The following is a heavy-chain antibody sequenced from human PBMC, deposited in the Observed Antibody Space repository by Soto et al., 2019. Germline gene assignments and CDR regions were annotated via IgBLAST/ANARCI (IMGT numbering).Heavy chain of an antibody. J-gene: IGHJ5*02. CDR2: ISFDGSNK. D-gene: IGHD1-26*01. Sequence: SLRLSCAASGFTFSTYGMHWVRQAPGKGLEWVASISFDGSNKYHADSVKGRFTISRDNSENTLYLQMNSLRAEDTAVYYCARTWETGPFDPWGQGALVTVSS. V-gene: IGHV3-30*03. CDR1: GFTFSTYG. CDR3: ARTWETGPFDP.